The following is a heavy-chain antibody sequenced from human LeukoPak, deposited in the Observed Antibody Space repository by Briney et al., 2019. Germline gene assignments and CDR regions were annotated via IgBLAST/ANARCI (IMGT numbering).Heavy chain of an antibody. J-gene: IGHJ4*02. CDR1: GFTFSHFA. V-gene: IGHV3-30*03. Sequence: GGSLRLSCAASGFTFSHFAMHWVRQAPGKGLEWVAVISYDGKKNYYADSVKGRFTLSRDDSANTLYLQMNSLRAEDTAVYYCARPDSSAYYYFDYWGQGTLVTVSS. CDR2: ISYDGKKN. CDR3: ARPDSSAYYYFDY. D-gene: IGHD3-22*01.